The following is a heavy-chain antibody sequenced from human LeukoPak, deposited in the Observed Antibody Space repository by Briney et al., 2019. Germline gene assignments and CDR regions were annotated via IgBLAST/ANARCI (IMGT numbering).Heavy chain of an antibody. J-gene: IGHJ4*02. Sequence: GGSLRLSCAASGFTFSSYAMSWVRQAPGKGLEWVSAISGSGGSTYYADSVKGRFTISRDNSKNTLYLQMNSLRAEDTAVYYCAKVMDCSGGSCFGFDYWGQGTLVTVSS. CDR3: AKVMDCSGGSCFGFDY. D-gene: IGHD2-15*01. V-gene: IGHV3-23*01. CDR2: ISGSGGST. CDR1: GFTFSSYA.